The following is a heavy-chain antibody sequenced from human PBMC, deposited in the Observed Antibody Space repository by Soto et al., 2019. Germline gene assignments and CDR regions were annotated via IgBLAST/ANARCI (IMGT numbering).Heavy chain of an antibody. CDR3: ASTPGY. CDR2: IHQSGST. CDR1: GGSISSGGYS. Sequence: PSETLSLTCAVSGGSISSGGYSWSWVRQPPGKGLECIGEIHQSGSTNYNPSLKSRVTISVDKSKNLFSLKLSSVTAADTAVYYCASTPGYWGQGTLGTVSS. V-gene: IGHV4-4*02. J-gene: IGHJ4*02.